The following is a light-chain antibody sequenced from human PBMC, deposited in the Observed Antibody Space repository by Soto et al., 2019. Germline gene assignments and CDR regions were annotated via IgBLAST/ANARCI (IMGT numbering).Light chain of an antibody. V-gene: IGKV3-20*01. CDR2: GAS. CDR3: LQYHNLWA. J-gene: IGKJ1*01. Sequence: EIVLTQSPGTLSLSPGERATLSCRASQSVSSSYLAWYQQKPGQAPRLLIYGASSRATGIPDRFSGSGSETEFTLTISSLQSEDFAVYSCLQYHNLWAFGQGTKVDIK. CDR1: QSVSSSY.